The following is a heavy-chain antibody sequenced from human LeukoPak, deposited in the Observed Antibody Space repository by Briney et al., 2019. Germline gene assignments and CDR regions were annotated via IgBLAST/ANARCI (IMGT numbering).Heavy chain of an antibody. Sequence: GASVKVSCKASGYTFTSYGSTWVRQGPGQGLEWMGWISAYNGNTNYAQKFQGRVTMTTDTSTSTAYMELRSLRSDDTAVYYCARDLSWGVIVGAASYFDYWGQGTLVTVSS. CDR2: ISAYNGNT. CDR3: ARDLSWGVIVGAASYFDY. J-gene: IGHJ4*02. V-gene: IGHV1-18*01. D-gene: IGHD1-26*01. CDR1: GYTFTSYG.